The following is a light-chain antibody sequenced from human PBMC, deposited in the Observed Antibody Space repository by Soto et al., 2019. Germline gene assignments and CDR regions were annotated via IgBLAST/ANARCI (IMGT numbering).Light chain of an antibody. CDR2: GAS. Sequence: EIGMAQSPATRSVSPVDRATLSCRASQSVGSNLAWYQQTPGQAPRLLLYGASTRVTDIPARFSGSGSGTEFTLTISSLQSEDFAVYYCQPPIHWPLLGGRS. V-gene: IGKV3-15*01. J-gene: IGKJ4*01. CDR3: QPPIHWPL. CDR1: QSVGSN.